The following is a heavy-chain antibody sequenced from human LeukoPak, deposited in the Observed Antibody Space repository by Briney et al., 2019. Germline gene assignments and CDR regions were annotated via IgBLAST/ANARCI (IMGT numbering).Heavy chain of an antibody. Sequence: GRSLRLSCAASGFTFSSYGMHWVRQAPGKGLEWVAVIWYDGSNKCYADSVKGRFTISRDNSKNTLYLQMNSLRAEDTAVYYCARLEGDEPFDYWGQGTLVTVSS. CDR3: ARLEGDEPFDY. D-gene: IGHD5-24*01. CDR1: GFTFSSYG. CDR2: IWYDGSNK. J-gene: IGHJ4*02. V-gene: IGHV3-33*01.